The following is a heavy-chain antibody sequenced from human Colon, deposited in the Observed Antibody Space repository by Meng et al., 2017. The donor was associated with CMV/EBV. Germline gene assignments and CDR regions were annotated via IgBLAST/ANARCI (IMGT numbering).Heavy chain of an antibody. Sequence: YTFTGYYMHWVRQAPGQGLEWMGWINPNSGGTNYAQKFQGRVTMTRDTSISTAYMELSRLRSDDTAVYYCARELIYCSSTSCLPVDYWGQGTLVTVSS. J-gene: IGHJ4*02. CDR2: INPNSGGT. V-gene: IGHV1-2*02. CDR1: YTFTGYY. D-gene: IGHD2-2*01. CDR3: ARELIYCSSTSCLPVDY.